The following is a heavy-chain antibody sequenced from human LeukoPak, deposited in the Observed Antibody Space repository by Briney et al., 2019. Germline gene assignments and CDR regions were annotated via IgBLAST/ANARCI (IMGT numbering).Heavy chain of an antibody. CDR3: AKDLEGPYSSGWYAWYFDL. CDR2: ISFDGGNK. V-gene: IGHV3-30*18. CDR1: GFTFSSHG. J-gene: IGHJ2*01. D-gene: IGHD6-19*01. Sequence: PGRSLRLSCAASGFTFSSHGMHWVRQAPGKGLEWVAVISFDGGNKHYADSVKGRFTISRDNSKNTLYLQMNSLRAEDTAVYYCAKDLEGPYSSGWYAWYFDLWGRGTLVTVSS.